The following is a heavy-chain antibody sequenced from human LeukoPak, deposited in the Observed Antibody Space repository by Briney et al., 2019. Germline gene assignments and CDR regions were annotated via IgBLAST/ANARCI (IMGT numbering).Heavy chain of an antibody. CDR1: GFTFSGSA. Sequence: GGSLRLSCAASGFTFSGSAMHWVRQASGKGLEWVGRIRSKANSYATAYAASVKGRFTISRDDSKNTAYLQMNSLKTEDTAVYYCTRRDCSGGSCYLDCWGQGTLVTVSS. J-gene: IGHJ4*02. CDR3: TRRDCSGGSCYLDC. CDR2: IRSKANSYAT. D-gene: IGHD2-15*01. V-gene: IGHV3-73*01.